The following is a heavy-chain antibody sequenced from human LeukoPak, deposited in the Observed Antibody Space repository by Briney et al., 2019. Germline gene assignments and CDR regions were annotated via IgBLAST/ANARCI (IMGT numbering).Heavy chain of an antibody. V-gene: IGHV6-1*01. J-gene: IGHJ3*02. CDR3: ARAHGPSPRLEWLLYRDLDAFDI. Sequence: SQTLSLTCAISGDSVSSNSAAWSWIRQSPSRGLEWLGRTYYRSKWYSDYAVSVKSRITINPDTSKNQFSLQLNSVTPEDTAVYYCARAHGPSPRLEWLLYRDLDAFDIWGQGTMVTVSS. CDR1: GDSVSSNSAA. CDR2: TYYRSKWYS. D-gene: IGHD3-3*01.